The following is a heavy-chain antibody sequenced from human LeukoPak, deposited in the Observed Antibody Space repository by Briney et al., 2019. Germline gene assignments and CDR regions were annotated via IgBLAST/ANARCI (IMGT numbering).Heavy chain of an antibody. J-gene: IGHJ4*02. CDR3: ARLITFGGAPYFDY. D-gene: IGHD3-16*01. CDR1: GGSISSYY. CDR2: IYYSGST. Sequence: PSETLSLTCTVSGGSISSYYWSWIRQPPGKGLEWIGYIYYSGSTNYNPSLKSRVTISVDTSKNQFSLKLSSVTAADTAVYYCARLITFGGAPYFDYWGQGTLVTVSS. V-gene: IGHV4-59*12.